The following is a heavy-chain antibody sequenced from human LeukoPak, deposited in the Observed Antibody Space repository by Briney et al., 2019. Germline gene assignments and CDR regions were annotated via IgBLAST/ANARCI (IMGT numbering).Heavy chain of an antibody. CDR2: FDPEDGET. CDR3: ATDALDGSSWPLYFQH. V-gene: IGHV1-24*01. CDR1: GYTLTELS. J-gene: IGHJ1*01. Sequence: ASVKVSCKISGYTLTELSMHWVRQAPGKGLEWMGGFDPEDGETIYAQKFQGRVIMTEDTSTDTAYMELSSLRSEDTAVYYCATDALDGSSWPLYFQHWGQGTLVTVSS. D-gene: IGHD6-13*01.